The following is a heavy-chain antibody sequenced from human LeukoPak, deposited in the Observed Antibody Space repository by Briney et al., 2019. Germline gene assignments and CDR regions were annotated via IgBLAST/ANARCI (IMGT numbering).Heavy chain of an antibody. V-gene: IGHV3-7*01. Sequence: PGGSLRLSCAASGFTFSSYWMSWVRQAPGKGLEWVANIKQDGSEKYYVDSGKGRFTISRDNAKNSLYLQMNSLRAEDTAVHYCASRGPYDSSGYYMGSFDYWGQGTLVTVSS. CDR3: ASRGPYDSSGYYMGSFDY. J-gene: IGHJ4*02. CDR1: GFTFSSYW. D-gene: IGHD3-22*01. CDR2: IKQDGSEK.